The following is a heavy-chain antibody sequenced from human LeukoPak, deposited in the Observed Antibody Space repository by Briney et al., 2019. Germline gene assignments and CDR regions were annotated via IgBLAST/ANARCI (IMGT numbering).Heavy chain of an antibody. V-gene: IGHV4-38-2*02. D-gene: IGHD2-15*01. CDR2: LYHSGGT. CDR3: ASPRDTVVVVAATSGYFDL. CDR1: GYSISNGYY. J-gene: IGHJ2*01. Sequence: SETLSLTCTVSGYSISNGYYWSWIRQPPGKGLEWIGSLYHSGGTFYNPSFKSRVTISVDTSKNQSSLKLTSVTAADTAVYYCASPRDTVVVVAATSGYFDLWGRGTLVTVSS.